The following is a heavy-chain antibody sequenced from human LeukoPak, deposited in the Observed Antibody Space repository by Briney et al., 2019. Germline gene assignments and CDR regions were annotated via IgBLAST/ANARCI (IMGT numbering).Heavy chain of an antibody. D-gene: IGHD3-22*01. J-gene: IGHJ1*01. Sequence: GGSLRLSCTASGFIFSRYGMHWVRQAPGKGLEWAAVIWYDGSNPAYGDSVKGRFTISRDNSKNTLYLQMNSLRVEDTAVYYCAIFQYGYDTSGSPQAEYFQHWGQGTLVTVSS. CDR2: IWYDGSNP. CDR3: AIFQYGYDTSGSPQAEYFQH. CDR1: GFIFSRYG. V-gene: IGHV3-33*01.